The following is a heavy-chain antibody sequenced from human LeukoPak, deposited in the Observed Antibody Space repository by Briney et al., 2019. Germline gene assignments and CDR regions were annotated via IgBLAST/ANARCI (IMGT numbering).Heavy chain of an antibody. CDR2: IYSGGTI. J-gene: IGHJ4*02. Sequence: PGTSLRLSCAASGFIFSGYGMHWVRQAPGKGLEWVSVIYSGGTIYYADSVKGRFTISRDNSKNTVYLEMNSLRAEDTAVYYCARDGENHYYDYWGQGTLVTVST. CDR3: ARDGENHYYDY. D-gene: IGHD7-27*01. V-gene: IGHV3-66*01. CDR1: GFIFSGYG.